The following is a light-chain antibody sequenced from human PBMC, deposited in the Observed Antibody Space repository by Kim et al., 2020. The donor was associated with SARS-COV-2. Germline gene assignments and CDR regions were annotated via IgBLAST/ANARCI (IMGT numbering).Light chain of an antibody. V-gene: IGKV3-15*01. J-gene: IGKJ1*01. Sequence: EIVMTQSPATLSVSPGERATLSCRASQSVGSNLAWYQQKPGQGPRLLIYGVSTRATDIPARFSGSGSGTEFTLTISSLQSEDFAVYYCQQYYNWPPWTFGQGTKVDIK. CDR1: QSVGSN. CDR3: QQYYNWPPWT. CDR2: GVS.